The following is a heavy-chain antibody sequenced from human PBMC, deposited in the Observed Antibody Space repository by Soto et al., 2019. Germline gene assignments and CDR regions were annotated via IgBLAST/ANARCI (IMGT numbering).Heavy chain of an antibody. V-gene: IGHV1-18*01. CDR2: ISAYNGNT. CDR1: GYTFTSYG. Sequence: ASVKVSCKASGYTFTSYGISWVRQAPGQGLEWMGWISAYNGNTNYAQKLLGRVTMTTDTSTSTAYMELRSLRSDDTAVYYCARVEYSSSWYSPYYYYGMDVWGQGTTVTVSS. CDR3: ARVEYSSSWYSPYYYYGMDV. J-gene: IGHJ6*02. D-gene: IGHD6-13*01.